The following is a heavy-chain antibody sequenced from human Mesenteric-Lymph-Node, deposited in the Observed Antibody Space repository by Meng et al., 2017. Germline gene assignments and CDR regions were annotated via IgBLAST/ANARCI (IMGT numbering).Heavy chain of an antibody. CDR1: GYTFTSYY. Sequence: ASVKVSCKASGYTFTSYYMHWVRQAPGQGLEWMGIINPSGGSTSYAQKFQGRVTMTRDTSTSTVYMELSSLRSEDTAVYYCARDFAPVEMATNRIRILDAFDIWGQGTMVTVSS. CDR3: ARDFAPVEMATNRIRILDAFDI. V-gene: IGHV1-46*01. J-gene: IGHJ3*02. D-gene: IGHD5-24*01. CDR2: INPSGGST.